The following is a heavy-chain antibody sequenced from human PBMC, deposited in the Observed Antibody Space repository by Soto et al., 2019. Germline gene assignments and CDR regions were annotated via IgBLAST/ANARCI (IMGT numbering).Heavy chain of an antibody. D-gene: IGHD3-22*01. CDR2: ISGSGGST. Sequence: EVQLLESGGGLVQPGGSLRLSCAASGFTFSSYAMSWVRQAPGKGLEWVSAISGSGGSTYYADSVKGRFTISRDNSKNTLYLPRNSLRAEDTAVYYCAKGADYYDSSGPFDYWGQGTLVTVSS. V-gene: IGHV3-23*01. CDR3: AKGADYYDSSGPFDY. J-gene: IGHJ4*02. CDR1: GFTFSSYA.